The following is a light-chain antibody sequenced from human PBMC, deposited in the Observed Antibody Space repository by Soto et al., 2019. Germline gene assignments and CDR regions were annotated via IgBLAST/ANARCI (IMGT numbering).Light chain of an antibody. J-gene: IGLJ1*01. Sequence: QSALTQPASVSGSPGQSITISCTGTSSDVGSYTLVSWYQQHPGKAPKLMIYEGDKRPSGVSNRFSGSKSGNTASLTISGLRPEDEADYYCFSYAGRSTHVFGTGTKLTVL. V-gene: IGLV2-23*01. CDR1: SSDVGSYTL. CDR2: EGD. CDR3: FSYAGRSTHV.